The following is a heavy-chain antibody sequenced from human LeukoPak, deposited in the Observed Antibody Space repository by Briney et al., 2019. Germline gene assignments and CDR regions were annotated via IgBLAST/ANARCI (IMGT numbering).Heavy chain of an antibody. V-gene: IGHV1-2*04. J-gene: IGHJ5*02. Sequence: ASVKVSCKASGYTFTGYYMHWVRQAPGQGLGWMGWINPNSGGTNYAQKFQGWVTMTRDTSISTAYMELSRLRSDDTAVYYCARSGDQGHSNSWYRWFDPWGQGTLVTVSS. CDR2: INPNSGGT. D-gene: IGHD6-13*01. CDR3: ARSGDQGHSNSWYRWFDP. CDR1: GYTFTGYY.